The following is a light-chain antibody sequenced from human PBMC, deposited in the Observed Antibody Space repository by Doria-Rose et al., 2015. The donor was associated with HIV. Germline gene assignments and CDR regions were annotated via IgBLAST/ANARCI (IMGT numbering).Light chain of an antibody. V-gene: IGKV3-20*01. CDR3: HQYGTSWT. CDR2: DGS. CDR1: QSFSSTY. J-gene: IGKJ1*01. Sequence: EIVMTQSPGTLSLSPGERATLSCRASQSFSSTYLAWYQQKPGQAPSLLIYDGSTRDTGIPDRSSASGSGTDFTLTINRLEPEDFALYYCHQYGTSWTFGQGTKVEI.